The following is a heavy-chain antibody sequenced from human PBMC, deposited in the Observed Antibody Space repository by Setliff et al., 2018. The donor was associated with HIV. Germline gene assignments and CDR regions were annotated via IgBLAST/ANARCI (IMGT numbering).Heavy chain of an antibody. CDR1: GYSFPTYW. V-gene: IGHV5-51*01. CDR2: IYPDESDS. Sequence: PGESLKISCKGSGYSFPTYWIAWVRQMPGKGLEWMGVIYPDESDSRYSPSFRGQVTISADKSINTAYLQWSSLKASGTAMYYCARVDMGYYYDSSGYSHFDHWGQGTLVTVSS. D-gene: IGHD3-22*01. J-gene: IGHJ4*02. CDR3: ARVDMGYYYDSSGYSHFDH.